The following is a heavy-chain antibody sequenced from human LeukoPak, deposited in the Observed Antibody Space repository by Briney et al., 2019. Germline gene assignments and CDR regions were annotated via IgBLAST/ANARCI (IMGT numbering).Heavy chain of an antibody. CDR2: INPDSGGT. V-gene: IGHV1-2*02. Sequence: ASVKVSCKASGYTFTGYYMHWVRQAPGQGLEWMGWINPDSGGTNYAQKFQGRVTMTRDTSISTAYMELSRLRSDDTAVYYCARTQNTFGESALDYWGQGTLSPSPQ. J-gene: IGHJ4*02. CDR3: ARTQNTFGESALDY. CDR1: GYTFTGYY. D-gene: IGHD3-10*01.